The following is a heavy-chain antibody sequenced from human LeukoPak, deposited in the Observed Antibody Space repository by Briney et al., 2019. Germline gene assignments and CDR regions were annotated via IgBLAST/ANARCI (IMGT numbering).Heavy chain of an antibody. D-gene: IGHD3-3*01. J-gene: IGHJ4*02. CDR2: IYYSGST. Sequence: SETLSLTCTVSGGSISSYYWSWIRQPPGKGLEWIGYIYYSGSTNYNPSLKSRVTISVDTSKNQFSLKLSSVTAADTAVYYCARSNVLRFLEWPPPDYWGQGTLVTVSS. CDR3: ARSNVLRFLEWPPPDY. V-gene: IGHV4-59*01. CDR1: GGSISSYY.